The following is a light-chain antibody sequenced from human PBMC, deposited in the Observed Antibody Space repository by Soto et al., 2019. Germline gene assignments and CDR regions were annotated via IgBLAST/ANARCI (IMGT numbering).Light chain of an antibody. Sequence: IHLTQSPSSLSASVGDRLTITCRASQGISSYLGWYQQKPGKAPNLLIYDASTLQSGVPSRFSGGGSGTDFTLTISSLQPEDFAVYYCQQRLNWQVTFGQGTRLEIK. CDR3: QQRLNWQVT. CDR1: QGISSY. J-gene: IGKJ5*01. CDR2: DAS. V-gene: IGKV1-9*01.